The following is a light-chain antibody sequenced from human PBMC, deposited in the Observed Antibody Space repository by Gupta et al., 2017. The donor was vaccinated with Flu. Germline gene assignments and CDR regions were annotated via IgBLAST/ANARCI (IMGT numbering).Light chain of an antibody. Sequence: DIRLTQSPSSVSASVGDRVTITCRASQSISRWLAWYQQKPGKAPKVLIYAASTLQSGVPSRFSGSGSGTDFALSISSLQPEDIATYYCQQAGSFPTTFGQGTRLEIK. CDR2: AAS. V-gene: IGKV1-12*01. J-gene: IGKJ5*01. CDR3: QQAGSFPTT. CDR1: QSISRW.